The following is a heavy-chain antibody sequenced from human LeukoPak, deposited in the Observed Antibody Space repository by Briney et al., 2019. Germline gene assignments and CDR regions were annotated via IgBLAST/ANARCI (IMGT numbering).Heavy chain of an antibody. CDR2: INHSGST. CDR3: ARGSSYQLLYYFDY. D-gene: IGHD2-2*01. J-gene: IGHJ4*02. CDR1: GGSFSGYY. V-gene: IGHV4-34*01. Sequence: PSETLSLTCAVSGGSFSGYYWGWIRQPPGKGLEWIGEINHSGSTNYNPSLKSRVTISLDTSKNQFSLKLSSVTAADTAVYYCARGSSYQLLYYFDYWGQGTLVTVSS.